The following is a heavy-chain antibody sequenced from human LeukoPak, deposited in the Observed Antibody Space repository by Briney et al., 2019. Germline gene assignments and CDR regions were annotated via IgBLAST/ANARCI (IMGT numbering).Heavy chain of an antibody. Sequence: SETLSLTRTVSGGSTSSYYWNWIRQPPGKGLEWIGNIYYSGSTNYNPSLKSRVTISVDTSKNQFSLKLTSVTEADTAVYYCARGITMVRGVTDWFDPWGQGTLVTVSS. D-gene: IGHD3-10*01. CDR1: GGSTSSYY. CDR2: IYYSGST. CDR3: ARGITMVRGVTDWFDP. V-gene: IGHV4-59*01. J-gene: IGHJ5*02.